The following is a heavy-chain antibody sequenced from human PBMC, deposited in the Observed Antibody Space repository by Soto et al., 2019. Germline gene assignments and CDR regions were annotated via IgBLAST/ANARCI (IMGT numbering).Heavy chain of an antibody. CDR2: INPTGGST. V-gene: IGHV1-46*01. D-gene: IGHD6-13*01. CDR3: ARDLAAADY. CDR1: GYTFTNYY. J-gene: IGHJ4*02. Sequence: QVQLVQSGAEVKKPGASVKVSCKASGYTFTNYYIHWVRQAPGQGLEWMGIINPTGGSTNYAQKFQGGVTLTMDTSTSTVYMELSSLRFEDTAVYYCARDLAAADYWGQGTLVTVSS.